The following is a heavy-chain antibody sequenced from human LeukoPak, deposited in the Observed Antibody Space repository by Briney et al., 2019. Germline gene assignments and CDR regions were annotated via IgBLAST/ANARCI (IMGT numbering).Heavy chain of an antibody. CDR3: ARRNSVRGVIMDAFDI. V-gene: IGHV4-34*01. CDR1: GGSFSGYY. D-gene: IGHD3-10*01. CDR2: INHSGST. J-gene: IGHJ3*02. Sequence: PSETLSLTCAVYGGSFSGYYWSRIRQPPGKGLEWIGEINHSGSTNYNPSLKSRVTISVDTSKNQFSLKLSSVTAADTAVYYCARRNSVRGVIMDAFDIWGQGTMVTVSS.